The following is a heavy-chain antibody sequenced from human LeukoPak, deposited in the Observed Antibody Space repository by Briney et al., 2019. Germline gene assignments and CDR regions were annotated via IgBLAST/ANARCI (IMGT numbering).Heavy chain of an antibody. J-gene: IGHJ6*02. Sequence: YYAHSVKGRFTISRDNSKNTLYLQMNSLRAEGTAVYYCAKNIVALLWFGELSYYYGMDVWGQGTTVTVSS. D-gene: IGHD3-10*01. CDR3: AKNIVALLWFGELSYYYGMDV. V-gene: IGHV3-23*01.